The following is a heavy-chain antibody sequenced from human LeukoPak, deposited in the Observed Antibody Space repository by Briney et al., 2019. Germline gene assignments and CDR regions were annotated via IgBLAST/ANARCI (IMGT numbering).Heavy chain of an antibody. J-gene: IGHJ3*02. Sequence: PSETLSLTCTVSGGSISSYYWSWIRQPPGKGLEWVGDINDSGSTNYNPSLKSRVTISVDTSKNQFSLKLSSVTAADTAVCYCARGLGEYAFDIWGQGTMVTVSS. CDR3: ARGLGEYAFDI. CDR2: INDSGST. CDR1: GGSISSYY. V-gene: IGHV4-59*08. D-gene: IGHD3-16*01.